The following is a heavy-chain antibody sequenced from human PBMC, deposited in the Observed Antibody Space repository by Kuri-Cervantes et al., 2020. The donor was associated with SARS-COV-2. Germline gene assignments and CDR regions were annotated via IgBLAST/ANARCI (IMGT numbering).Heavy chain of an antibody. Sequence: DSGKVSCKASGYTFSDYYMYWVRQAPGQGLEWMGWINPNSGGTNYAQKFQGWVTMTRDTSISTAYMELSRLRSDDTAVYYCATGMVRGLIQSYYYGMDVWGQGTMVTVSS. D-gene: IGHD3-10*01. CDR1: GYTFSDYY. V-gene: IGHV1-2*04. CDR3: ATGMVRGLIQSYYYGMDV. CDR2: INPNSGGT. J-gene: IGHJ6*02.